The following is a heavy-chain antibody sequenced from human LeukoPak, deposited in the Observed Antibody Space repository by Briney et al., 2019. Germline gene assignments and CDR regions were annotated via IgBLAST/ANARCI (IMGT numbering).Heavy chain of an antibody. CDR1: GFTFTGHN. CDR2: VSIRSGTR. CDR3: ARGPTWELLPFDY. V-gene: IGHV3-48*04. D-gene: IGHD1-26*01. J-gene: IGHJ4*02. Sequence: GGCLRPSCAASGFTFTGHNMNWVRQAPGKGREWASFVSIRSGTRYYADSAKGGFTISRANARNSLYLQVNTRRAEDPAVYYCARGPTWELLPFDYWGQGTLVTVSP.